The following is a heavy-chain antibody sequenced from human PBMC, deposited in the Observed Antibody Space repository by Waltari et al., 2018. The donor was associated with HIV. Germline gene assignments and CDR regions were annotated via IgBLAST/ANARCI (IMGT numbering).Heavy chain of an antibody. CDR3: ARAYNWNIRSPGFCDF. CDR1: GFTFTSYD. CDR2: ISYDGRHI. D-gene: IGHD1-20*01. Sequence: QVQLVDSGGGVVQPGRSLSLSCAASGFTFTSYDLHWVRQAPGKGLEWVAVISYDGRHIFYADSVRGRFTISRDNSKNTLYLQMNSLTPADTAVYYCARAYNWNIRSPGFCDFWGQGTLVTVSS. V-gene: IGHV3-30*01. J-gene: IGHJ4*02.